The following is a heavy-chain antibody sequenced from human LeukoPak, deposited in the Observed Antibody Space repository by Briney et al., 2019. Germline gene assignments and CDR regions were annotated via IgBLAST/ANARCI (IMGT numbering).Heavy chain of an antibody. CDR1: GGPISSGDYY. Sequence: KSSQTLSLTCTVSGGPISSGDYYWSWVRQPPGKGLEWIGYIYYSGSTYYNPSLKSRVTISVDTSKNQFSLKLSSVTAADTAVYYCARDGVVVPASYAFDIWGQGTMVTVSS. D-gene: IGHD2-2*01. CDR3: ARDGVVVPASYAFDI. J-gene: IGHJ3*02. CDR2: IYYSGST. V-gene: IGHV4-30-4*01.